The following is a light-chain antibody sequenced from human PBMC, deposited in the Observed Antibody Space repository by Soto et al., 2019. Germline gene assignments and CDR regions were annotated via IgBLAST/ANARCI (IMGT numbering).Light chain of an antibody. CDR2: EGS. V-gene: IGLV2-23*01. J-gene: IGLJ1*01. CDR1: SSDVGSYNL. CDR3: CSYAGSSKV. Sequence: QSALTQPASVSGSPGQSITISCTGTSSDVGSYNLVSWYQQHPGKAPKLMIYEGSKRPSGVSNRFSGSKSGNTASLTISGLQAEDEGDYYCCSYAGSSKVFGTGTKVTVL.